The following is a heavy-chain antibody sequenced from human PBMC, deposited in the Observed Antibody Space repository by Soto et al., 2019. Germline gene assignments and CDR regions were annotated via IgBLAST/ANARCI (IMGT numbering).Heavy chain of an antibody. V-gene: IGHV3-74*01. D-gene: IGHD4-17*01. Sequence: EVQLVESGGGLVQPGGSLRLSCAASGFTFSSYWMHWVRQAPGKGLVWVSRINSDGSSTSYADSVKGRFTISRDNAKNTLYLQMNSLRAEDTAVYYCARDGTTVVANYYYGMDVWGQGTTVTVSS. J-gene: IGHJ6*02. CDR3: ARDGTTVVANYYYGMDV. CDR1: GFTFSSYW. CDR2: INSDGSST.